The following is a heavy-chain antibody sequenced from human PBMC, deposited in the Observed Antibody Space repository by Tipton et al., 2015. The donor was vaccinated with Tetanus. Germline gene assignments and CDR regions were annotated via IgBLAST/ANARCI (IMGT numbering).Heavy chain of an antibody. D-gene: IGHD3-16*02. CDR1: GYTFTGYY. CDR3: ARGFMITFGGVIHNKPDFDY. CDR2: INPNSGGT. J-gene: IGHJ4*02. V-gene: IGHV1-2*02. Sequence: QSGPEVKKPGASVKVSCKASGYTFTGYYMHWVRQAPGQGLEWMGWINPNSGGTNYAQKFQGRVTMTRDTSISTAYMELSRLRSDDTAVYYCARGFMITFGGVIHNKPDFDYWGQGTLVTVSS.